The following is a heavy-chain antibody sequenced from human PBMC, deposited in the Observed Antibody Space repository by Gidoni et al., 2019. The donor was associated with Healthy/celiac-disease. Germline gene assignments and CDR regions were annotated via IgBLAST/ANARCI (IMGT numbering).Heavy chain of an antibody. CDR2: ISGSGGST. CDR3: AKEGCERDFWSGYYDCPFDY. CDR1: GFTFSSYA. J-gene: IGHJ4*02. Sequence: EVQLVESGGGLVQPGGSLRLSCAASGFTFSSYAMSWVRQAPGKGMEWVSAISGSGGSTYYADSVKGRFTISRDNSKNTLYLQMNSLRAEDTAVYYCAKEGCERDFWSGYYDCPFDYWGQGTLVTVSS. D-gene: IGHD3-3*01. V-gene: IGHV3-23*04.